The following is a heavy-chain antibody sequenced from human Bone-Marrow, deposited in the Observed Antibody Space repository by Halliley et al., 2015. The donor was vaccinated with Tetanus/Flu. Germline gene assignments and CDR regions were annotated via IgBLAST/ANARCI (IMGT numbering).Heavy chain of an antibody. CDR3: ARAPDNPSRFDP. J-gene: IGHJ5*02. Sequence: WVGWIHGLNGRTKYAGSLQGRVTMTIDTSTSTAYMELRSLRYDDTAVYSCARAPDNPSRFDPWGQGTLVTVSS. V-gene: IGHV1-18*01. D-gene: IGHD1-20*01. CDR2: IHGLNGRT.